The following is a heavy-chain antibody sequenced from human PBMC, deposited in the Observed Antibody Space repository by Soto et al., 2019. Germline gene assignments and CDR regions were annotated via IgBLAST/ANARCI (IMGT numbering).Heavy chain of an antibody. V-gene: IGHV3-30-3*01. D-gene: IGHD3-10*01. J-gene: IGHJ3*02. CDR3: ASMVRGVIIPYAFDI. Sequence: GGSLRLSCAASGFTFSSYAMHWVRQAPGKGLEWVAVISYDGSNKYYADSVKGRFTISRDNSKNTLFLQMNSLKAEDTAVYYCASMVRGVIIPYAFDIWGQGTMVTVSS. CDR1: GFTFSSYA. CDR2: ISYDGSNK.